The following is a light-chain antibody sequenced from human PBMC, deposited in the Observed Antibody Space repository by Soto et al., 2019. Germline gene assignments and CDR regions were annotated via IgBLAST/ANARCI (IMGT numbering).Light chain of an antibody. J-gene: IGKJ4*01. CDR2: GAS. CDR3: QQYSSSPQLT. Sequence: EIVLTQSPGTLSLSPGERATLSCRASQSVSSSNLAWYQQKPGQAPRLLIYGASSRATGIPDRFSGSGSGTDLTLTISRLEPEDFAVYYCQQYSSSPQLTFGGGTKVEIK. CDR1: QSVSSSN. V-gene: IGKV3-20*01.